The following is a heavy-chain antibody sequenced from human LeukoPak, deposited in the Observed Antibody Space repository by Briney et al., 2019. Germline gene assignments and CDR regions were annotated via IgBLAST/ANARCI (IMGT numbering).Heavy chain of an antibody. CDR1: GFTFSSYA. D-gene: IGHD3-3*01. Sequence: GGSLRLSCAASGFTFSSYAMSWVRQAPGKGLEWVSAISGSGGSTYYADSVKGRFTISRDNSKNTLYLQMNSLRAEDTAVYYCARDLKTFWSGYYFGHNAFDIWGQGTMVTVSS. CDR2: ISGSGGST. J-gene: IGHJ3*02. CDR3: ARDLKTFWSGYYFGHNAFDI. V-gene: IGHV3-23*01.